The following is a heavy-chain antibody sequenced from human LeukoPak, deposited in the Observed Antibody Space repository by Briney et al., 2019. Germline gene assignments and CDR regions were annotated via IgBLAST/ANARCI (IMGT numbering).Heavy chain of an antibody. CDR1: GFTFDDYA. D-gene: IGHD3-3*01. CDR3: AKDEAYDFWSGPQPY. Sequence: GGSLRLSCAASGFTFDDYAMHWVRQAPGKGLEWVSSISWNSGSIGYADSVKGRFTISRDNAKNSLYLQMNSLRAEDTALYYCAKDEAYDFWSGPQPYWGQGTLVTVSS. V-gene: IGHV3-9*01. J-gene: IGHJ4*02. CDR2: ISWNSGSI.